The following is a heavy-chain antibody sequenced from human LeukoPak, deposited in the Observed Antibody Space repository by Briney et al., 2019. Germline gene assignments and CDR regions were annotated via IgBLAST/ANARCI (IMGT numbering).Heavy chain of an antibody. J-gene: IGHJ4*02. V-gene: IGHV3-23*01. CDR1: GFTFSSSA. Sequence: GGSLRLSCAASGFTFSSSAMSWVRQAPGKGLEWVSNISGSGSGGSTYYADSVKGRFTISRDNSKNTLYLQMNSLRAEDTAVYYCAKSGYNRFDSWGQGTLVTVSS. CDR2: ISGSGSGGST. D-gene: IGHD5-24*01. CDR3: AKSGYNRFDS.